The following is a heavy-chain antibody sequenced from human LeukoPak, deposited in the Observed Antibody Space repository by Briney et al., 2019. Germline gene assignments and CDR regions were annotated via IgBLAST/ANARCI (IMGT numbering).Heavy chain of an antibody. V-gene: IGHV1-18*01. CDR1: GYSFTTYG. CDR2: ISTYNGNT. D-gene: IGHD3-10*01. J-gene: IGHJ4*02. Sequence: ASVKVSCKASGYSFTTYGITWVRQAPGQGLEWMGWISTYNGNTKYSQKLQGRVTMTTDTSTTTVYMELRSLRSDDTAVYYCAKYYYGSGSFLGLDYWGQGTLVTVSS. CDR3: AKYYYGSGSFLGLDY.